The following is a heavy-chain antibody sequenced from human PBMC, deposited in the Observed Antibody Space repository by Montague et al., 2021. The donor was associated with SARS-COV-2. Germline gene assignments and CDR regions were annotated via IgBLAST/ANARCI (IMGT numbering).Heavy chain of an antibody. CDR2: VNHRGST. J-gene: IGHJ4*02. V-gene: IGHV4-34*01. CDR3: ARGRQHINMVVVVVTGGEYYLDF. D-gene: IGHD3-22*01. CDR1: EGSFSTYS. Sequence: SETLSLTCAVYEGSFSTYSWSWIRQPPGKGLGWIGEVNHRGSTNYNPSLKSRVPISVDTSKNQFSLTMTSVTAADTAVHYCARGRQHINMVVVVVTGGEYYLDFWGQGTLVAVSS.